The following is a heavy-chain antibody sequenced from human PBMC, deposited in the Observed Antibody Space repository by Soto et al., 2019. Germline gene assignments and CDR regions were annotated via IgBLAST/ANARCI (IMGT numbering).Heavy chain of an antibody. CDR3: ARDRYCSGGNCYSYNWFDP. Sequence: QVQLQESGPGLVKPSQTLSLTCTVSGGSISSGGYYWSWIRQHPGKGLEWIGYIYYSGSTYYNPSLKSRDTTSGDTSKNQFSLKLSAVTAADTAVYYCARDRYCSGGNCYSYNWFDPWGQGTLVTVSS. J-gene: IGHJ5*02. CDR2: IYYSGST. V-gene: IGHV4-31*03. CDR1: GGSISSGGYY. D-gene: IGHD2-15*01.